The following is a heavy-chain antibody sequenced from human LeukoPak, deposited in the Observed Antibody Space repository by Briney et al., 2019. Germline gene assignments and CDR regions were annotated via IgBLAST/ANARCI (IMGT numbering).Heavy chain of an antibody. J-gene: IGHJ4*01. V-gene: IGHV4-39*01. D-gene: IGHD3-3*01. CDR1: GGSISSSSYY. CDR3: ARHYVGYGVLEY. CDR2: IYYSGST. Sequence: SETLSLTCTVSGGSISSSSYYWGWIRQPPGKGLEWIGSIYYSGSTYYNPSLKSRVTISVDTSENQFSLKLTSVTAADTAVYYCARHYVGYGVLEYWGHGSLVTVSS.